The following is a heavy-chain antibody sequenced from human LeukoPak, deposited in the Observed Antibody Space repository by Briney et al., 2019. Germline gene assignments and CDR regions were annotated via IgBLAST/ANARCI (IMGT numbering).Heavy chain of an antibody. CDR2: ISYDGSNK. Sequence: PGGSLRLSCAASGFTFSSYAMHWVRQAPGKGLEWVAVISYDGSNKYYADSVKGRFTISRDNSKNTLYLQMNSLRAEDTAVYYCARDSITYYDFWSGYWSYWGQGTLVTVSS. J-gene: IGHJ4*02. V-gene: IGHV3-30-3*01. CDR3: ARDSITYYDFWSGYWSY. CDR1: GFTFSSYA. D-gene: IGHD3-3*01.